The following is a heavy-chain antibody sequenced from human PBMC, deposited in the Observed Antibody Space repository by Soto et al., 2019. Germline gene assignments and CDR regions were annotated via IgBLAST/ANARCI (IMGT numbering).Heavy chain of an antibody. D-gene: IGHD4-4*01. J-gene: IGHJ4*02. CDR1: GASVSSGAYY. CDR3: VRGPDYSKSGY. Sequence: QVQLQESGPGLVKPSETLSLSCTVSGASVSSGAYYWSWLRQPPGKGLEWIASIHPSGSTYYNPSFRSRVTISVDTSKSQFSLKVNSVTAADTAVYYCVRGPDYSKSGYWGQGALVTASS. V-gene: IGHV4-61*08. CDR2: IHPSGST.